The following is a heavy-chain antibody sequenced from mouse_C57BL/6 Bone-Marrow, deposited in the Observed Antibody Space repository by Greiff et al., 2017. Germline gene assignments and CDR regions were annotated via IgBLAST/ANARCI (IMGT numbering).Heavy chain of an antibody. CDR2: IYPRDGST. Sequence: VQLQQSGPELVKPGASVKLSCKASGYTFTSYDINWVKQRPGQGLEWIGWIYPRDGSTKYNEKFKGKATLTVDTSSSTAYMELHSLTSEDSAVYFCARGGRSAWFAYWGQGTLVTVSA. J-gene: IGHJ3*01. CDR1: GYTFTSYD. CDR3: ARGGRSAWFAY. V-gene: IGHV1-85*01.